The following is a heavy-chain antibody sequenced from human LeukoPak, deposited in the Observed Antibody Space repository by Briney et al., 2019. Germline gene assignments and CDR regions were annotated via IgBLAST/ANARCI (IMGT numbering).Heavy chain of an antibody. CDR1: GGTFSSYA. V-gene: IGHV1-69*01. CDR2: IIPIFGTA. CDR3: ARVPRGRTWFDP. Sequence: SVKVSCKASGGTFSSYAISWVRQAPGQGLEWMGGIIPIFGTANYAQKFQGRVTITADESTSTAYMELSSLRSEDTAVYYCARVPRGRTWFDPWGQGTLVTVSS. J-gene: IGHJ5*02. D-gene: IGHD2-8*01.